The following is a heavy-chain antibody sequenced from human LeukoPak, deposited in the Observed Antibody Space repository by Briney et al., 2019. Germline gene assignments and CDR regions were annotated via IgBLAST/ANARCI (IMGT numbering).Heavy chain of an antibody. CDR2: IYSSGRT. Sequence: SETLSLTCTVSGDSISSGSYYWSWIRQPAGEGLEWIGRIYSSGRTHYSPSLKSRVAISVDTSKNRFSLRLSSVTAADTAVYYCARDLGGSYSSETWFDPWGQGTLVTFSS. D-gene: IGHD1-26*01. J-gene: IGHJ5*02. V-gene: IGHV4-61*02. CDR1: GDSISSGSYY. CDR3: ARDLGGSYSSETWFDP.